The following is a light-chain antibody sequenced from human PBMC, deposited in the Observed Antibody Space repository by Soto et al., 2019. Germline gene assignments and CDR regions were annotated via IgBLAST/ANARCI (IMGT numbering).Light chain of an antibody. V-gene: IGKV4-1*01. J-gene: IGKJ2*01. CDR3: QQYYSTPYT. CDR2: WAS. Sequence: DIVMTQSPDSLAVSLGERATINCKSSQSVLYSSNNKNYLAWYQQKPGQPPKLLIYWASTRESGVPDRFSGSGSGTDFPLTIRSLQAEDVAVYYCQQYYSTPYTFGQGTTLEIK. CDR1: QSVLYSSNNKNY.